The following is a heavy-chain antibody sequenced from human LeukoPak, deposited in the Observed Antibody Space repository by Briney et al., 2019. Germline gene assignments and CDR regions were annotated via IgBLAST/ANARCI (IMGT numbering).Heavy chain of an antibody. CDR2: IYYSGST. Sequence: SETLSLTCTVSGGSISSGGYYWSWIRQHPGKGLEWIGYIYYSGSTYYNPSLKSRVTISVDTSKNQFSLKLSSVTAADTAVYYCAIQLERLYLYAFDIWGQGTMVTVSS. J-gene: IGHJ3*02. V-gene: IGHV4-31*03. D-gene: IGHD1-1*01. CDR3: AIQLERLYLYAFDI. CDR1: GGSISSGGYY.